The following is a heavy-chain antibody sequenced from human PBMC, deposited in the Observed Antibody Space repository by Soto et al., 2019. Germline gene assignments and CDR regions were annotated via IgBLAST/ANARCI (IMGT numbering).Heavy chain of an antibody. V-gene: IGHV3-30*18. CDR1: GFTFSSYG. Sequence: QVQLVESGGGVVQPGRSLRLSCAASGFTFSSYGMHWVRQAPGKGLEWVAVISYDGSNKYYADSVKGRFTISRDNSKNTLYLQMNSLRAEDTAVYYCAKGPTTYINWFGPWGQGSLVTVSS. J-gene: IGHJ5*02. CDR2: ISYDGSNK. CDR3: AKGPTTYINWFGP. D-gene: IGHD4-17*01.